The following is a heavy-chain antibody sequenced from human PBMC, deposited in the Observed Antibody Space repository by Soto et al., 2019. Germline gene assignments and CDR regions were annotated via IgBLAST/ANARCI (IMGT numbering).Heavy chain of an antibody. V-gene: IGHV5-10-1*01. CDR3: ERPKRGYSYGIDY. Sequence: XESLKVSWQCSGDSFTSYWISLVLQMPGKGLEWMGRIDPSDSYTNYSPSFQGHVTISADKSISTAYLQWSSLKASDTAMYYCERPKRGYSYGIDYWGQGTLVTVSS. J-gene: IGHJ4*02. CDR1: GDSFTSYW. D-gene: IGHD5-18*01. CDR2: IDPSDSYT.